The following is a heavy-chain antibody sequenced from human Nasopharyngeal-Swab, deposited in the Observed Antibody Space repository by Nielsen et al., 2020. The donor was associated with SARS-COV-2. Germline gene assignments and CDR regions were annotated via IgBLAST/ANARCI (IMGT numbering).Heavy chain of an antibody. CDR3: ARGTGTPFDY. V-gene: IGHV3-30-3*01. D-gene: IGHD2-8*02. CDR1: GFTFSSYA. CDR2: ISHDGSNK. Sequence: GESLKISCAASGFTFSSYAMHWVRQAPGKGLEWVAVISHDGSNKYYADSVKGRFTISRDNSKNTLYLQMNSLRAEDTAVYYCARGTGTPFDYRGQGTLVTVSS. J-gene: IGHJ4*02.